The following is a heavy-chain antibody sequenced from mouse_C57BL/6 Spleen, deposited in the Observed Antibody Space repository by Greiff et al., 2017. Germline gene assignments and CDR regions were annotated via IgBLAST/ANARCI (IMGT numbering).Heavy chain of an antibody. CDR2: IDPSDSET. CDR1: GYTFTSYW. Sequence: VQLQQPGAALVRPGSSVKLSCKASGYTFTSYWMHWVKQRPIQGLEWIGNIDPSDSETHYNQKFKDKATLTVDKSSSTAYMQLSSLTSEDSAVYYCARLGDYGYDERGAMDYWGQGTSVTVSS. CDR3: ARLGDYGYDERGAMDY. V-gene: IGHV1-52*01. J-gene: IGHJ4*01. D-gene: IGHD2-2*01.